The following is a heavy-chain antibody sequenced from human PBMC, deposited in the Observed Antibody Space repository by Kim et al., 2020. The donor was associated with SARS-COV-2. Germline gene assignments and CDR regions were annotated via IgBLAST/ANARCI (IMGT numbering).Heavy chain of an antibody. CDR1: GYTVTELS. D-gene: IGHD1-26*01. Sequence: ASVKVSCKVSGYTVTELSMHWVRQAPGKGREWMGGFDHEEGETIYEQKFQGRVTMTEDTATDTAYMELSSRRSEDTAVYYCATAPPYSGGYLDWFDPWGQGTLVTVSS. CDR2: FDHEEGET. J-gene: IGHJ5*02. CDR3: ATAPPYSGGYLDWFDP. V-gene: IGHV1-24*01.